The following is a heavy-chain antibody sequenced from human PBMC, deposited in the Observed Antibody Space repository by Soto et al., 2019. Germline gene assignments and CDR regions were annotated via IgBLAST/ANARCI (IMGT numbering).Heavy chain of an antibody. J-gene: IGHJ6*02. CDR2: IKQDGSEE. D-gene: IGHD3-10*01. V-gene: IGHV3-7*01. Sequence: EVQLVESGGGLVQPGGSLRLSCVDSGFTFSSYWMSWVRQAPVKGLEWVGNIKQDGSEENYVDSVKGRFTISRDNAKKSMYLQMNSLRAEDTAVYYWARIEASGRGWDVWGQGTTVVVSS. CDR1: GFTFSSYW. CDR3: ARIEASGRGWDV.